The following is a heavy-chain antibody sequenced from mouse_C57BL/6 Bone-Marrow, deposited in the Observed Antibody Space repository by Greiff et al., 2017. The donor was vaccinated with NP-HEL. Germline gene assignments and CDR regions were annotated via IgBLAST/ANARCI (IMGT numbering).Heavy chain of an antibody. CDR1: GFTFSDAW. V-gene: IGHV6-6*01. Sequence: EVQRVESGGGLVQPGGSMKLSCAASGFTFSDAWMDWVRQSPEKGLEWVAEIRNKANNHATYYAESVKGRFTISRDDSKSSVYLQMNSLRAEDTGIYYCTRLALRRAGAMDYWGQGTSVTVSS. D-gene: IGHD1-1*01. CDR2: IRNKANNHAT. J-gene: IGHJ4*01. CDR3: TRLALRRAGAMDY.